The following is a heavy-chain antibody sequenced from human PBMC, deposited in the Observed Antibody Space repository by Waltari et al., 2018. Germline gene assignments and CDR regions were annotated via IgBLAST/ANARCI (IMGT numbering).Heavy chain of an antibody. D-gene: IGHD1-26*01. Sequence: QVQLVQSGAEVKKPGSSVKVSCKASVGTFSSYAISWVRQPPGQGLEWMGGIIPILGIANYAQKFQGRVTITADESTSTAYMELSSLRSEDTAVYYCARGRGNSGHNWFDPWGQGTLVTVSS. CDR1: VGTFSSYA. V-gene: IGHV1-69*04. CDR2: IIPILGIA. CDR3: ARGRGNSGHNWFDP. J-gene: IGHJ5*02.